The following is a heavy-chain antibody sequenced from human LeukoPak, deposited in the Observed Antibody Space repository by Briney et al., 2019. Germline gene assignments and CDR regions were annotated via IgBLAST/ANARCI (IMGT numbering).Heavy chain of an antibody. J-gene: IGHJ4*02. CDR2: IYYSGST. V-gene: IGHV4-59*08. CDR1: GGSISSYY. CDR3: ARVMVRGVIDYFDY. Sequence: SETLSLTCTVSGGSISSYYWSWIRQPPWKGLEWIGYIYYSGSTNYNPSLKSRVTISVDTSKNQFSLKLSSVTAADTAVYYCARVMVRGVIDYFDYWGQGTLVTVSS. D-gene: IGHD3-10*01.